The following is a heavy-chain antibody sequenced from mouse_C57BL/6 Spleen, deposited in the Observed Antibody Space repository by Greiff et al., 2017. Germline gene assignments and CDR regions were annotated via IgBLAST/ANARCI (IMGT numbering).Heavy chain of an antibody. Sequence: QVQLKESGPELVKPGASVKISCKASGYAFSSSWLNWVKQRPGKGLEWIGRIYPGDGDTNYNGKFKGKATLTADKSSSTAYMQLSSLTSEDSAVYFCADWDYFDYWGQGTTLTVSS. J-gene: IGHJ2*01. V-gene: IGHV1-82*01. CDR1: GYAFSSSW. CDR3: ADWDYFDY. D-gene: IGHD4-1*01. CDR2: IYPGDGDT.